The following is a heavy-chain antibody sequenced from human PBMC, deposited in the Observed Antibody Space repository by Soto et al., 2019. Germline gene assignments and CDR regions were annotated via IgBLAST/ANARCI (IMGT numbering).Heavy chain of an antibody. CDR2: IYYSGST. D-gene: IGHD3-10*01. V-gene: IGHV4-31*03. CDR1: GGSISSGGYY. J-gene: IGHJ4*02. CDR3: ARGGRGFGLYYFDY. Sequence: QVQLQESGPGLVKPSQTLSLTCTVSGGSISSGGYYWSWIRQHPGKGLAWIGYIYYSGSTYYNPSLMSRVTISVATYKNQFTLKLSSVTAEDTAVYYCARGGRGFGLYYFDYWGQGTLVTVSS.